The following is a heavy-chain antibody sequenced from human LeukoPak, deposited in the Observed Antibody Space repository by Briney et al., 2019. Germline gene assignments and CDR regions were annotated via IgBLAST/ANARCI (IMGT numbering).Heavy chain of an antibody. Sequence: SETLSLTCTVSGGSISSGGYYWSWIRQHPGKGLEWIGYIYYSGSTYYNPSLKSRVTISVDTSKNQFSLRLSSVTAADTAVYYCARLPCSGGSCYSGLQHWGQGTLVTVSS. CDR2: IYYSGST. CDR1: GGSISSGGYY. CDR3: ARLPCSGGSCYSGLQH. V-gene: IGHV4-31*03. D-gene: IGHD2-15*01. J-gene: IGHJ1*01.